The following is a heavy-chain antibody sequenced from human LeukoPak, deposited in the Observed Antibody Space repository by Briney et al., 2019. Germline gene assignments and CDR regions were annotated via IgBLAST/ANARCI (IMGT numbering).Heavy chain of an antibody. D-gene: IGHD6-13*01. J-gene: IGHJ4*02. V-gene: IGHV3-53*05. Sequence: GGSLRLSCAASGFTVSSNYMSWVRQAPGKGLEWVSVIYSGGSTYYADSVKGRFTISRDNSKNTLYLQMNSLRAEDTAVYYCARDGSSWSRWGYFDYWGQGTLVTVSS. CDR1: GFTVSSNY. CDR3: ARDGSSWSRWGYFDY. CDR2: IYSGGST.